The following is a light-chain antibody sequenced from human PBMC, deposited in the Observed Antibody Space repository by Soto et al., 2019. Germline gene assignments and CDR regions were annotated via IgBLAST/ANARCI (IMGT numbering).Light chain of an antibody. Sequence: ETVMTQSPATLSVSPGEGATLSCRASQSVTNNLAWYQQKPGQAPRLLIYFTSTRATGIPARFSGSGSGTEFSLTISSLQSEDFAVYYCQQYNQWPLTFGRGTKVETK. CDR2: FTS. CDR1: QSVTNN. J-gene: IGKJ4*01. V-gene: IGKV3-15*01. CDR3: QQYNQWPLT.